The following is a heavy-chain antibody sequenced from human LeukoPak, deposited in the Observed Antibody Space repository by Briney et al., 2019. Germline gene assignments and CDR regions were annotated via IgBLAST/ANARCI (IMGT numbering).Heavy chain of an antibody. CDR3: ARAGSRRLYYDNSGYPDY. Sequence: GASVKVSCKASGGTFSSYAISWVRQAPGQGLEWMGGIIPIFGTANYAQKFQGRVTITADESTSTAYMELSSLRSEDTAVYYCARAGSRRLYYDNSGYPDYWGQGTLVTVSS. CDR1: GGTFSSYA. J-gene: IGHJ4*02. V-gene: IGHV1-69*13. D-gene: IGHD3-22*01. CDR2: IIPIFGTA.